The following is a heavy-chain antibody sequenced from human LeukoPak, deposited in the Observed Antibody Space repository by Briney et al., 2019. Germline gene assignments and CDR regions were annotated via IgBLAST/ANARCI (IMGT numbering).Heavy chain of an antibody. CDR3: AKPFYYGSGSYSVFDY. Sequence: GGSLRLSCAASGFTFRSYWMSWVRQAPGKGLEWVSGISGSGDRTWYADSVKGRFTISRDNSRITLFLQMNSLRAEDTAVYYCAKPFYYGSGSYSVFDYWGQGTLVTVSS. V-gene: IGHV3-23*01. CDR1: GFTFRSYW. J-gene: IGHJ4*02. CDR2: ISGSGDRT. D-gene: IGHD3-10*01.